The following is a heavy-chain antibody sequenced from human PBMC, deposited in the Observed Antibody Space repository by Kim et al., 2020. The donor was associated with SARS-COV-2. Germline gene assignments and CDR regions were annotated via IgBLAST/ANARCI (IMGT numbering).Heavy chain of an antibody. CDR1: GYTFTKLG. J-gene: IGHJ4*02. CDR3: AREGYEGSDYPYFDY. Sequence: ASVKVSCKASGYTFTKLGISWVRQAPGQGLEWLGWINTYDRNTNYAQSLQGRVTITADTSSSTVYMELRGLTSDDTAVYYCAREGYEGSDYPYFDYWGQGTLVTVSS. CDR2: INTYDRNT. V-gene: IGHV1-18*01. D-gene: IGHD3-10*01.